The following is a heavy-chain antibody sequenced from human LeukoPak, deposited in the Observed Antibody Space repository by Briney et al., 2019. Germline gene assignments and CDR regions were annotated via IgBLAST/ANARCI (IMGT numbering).Heavy chain of an antibody. Sequence: GESLKISCTGSGYSLTSYWIGWVRQMPGKGLEWMGIIYPGDSDTRYSPSFQGQVTISADKSISTAYLQWSSLKASDTAMYYCARRIAAAGRVNWFDPWGQGTLVTVSS. D-gene: IGHD6-13*01. V-gene: IGHV5-51*03. CDR3: ARRIAAAGRVNWFDP. CDR1: GYSLTSYW. CDR2: IYPGDSDT. J-gene: IGHJ5*02.